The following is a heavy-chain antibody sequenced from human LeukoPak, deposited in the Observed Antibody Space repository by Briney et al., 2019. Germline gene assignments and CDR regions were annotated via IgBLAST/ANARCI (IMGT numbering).Heavy chain of an antibody. CDR2: INHSGST. D-gene: IGHD3-22*01. Sequence: PSETLSLTCAVYGGSFSGYYWSWIRQPPGKGLEWIGEINHSGSTNYNPSLKSRVTISVDTSKNQFSLKLSSVTAADTAVYYCARHSQHITMIQGFDYWGQGTLVTVSS. CDR1: GGSFSGYY. CDR3: ARHSQHITMIQGFDY. V-gene: IGHV4-34*01. J-gene: IGHJ4*02.